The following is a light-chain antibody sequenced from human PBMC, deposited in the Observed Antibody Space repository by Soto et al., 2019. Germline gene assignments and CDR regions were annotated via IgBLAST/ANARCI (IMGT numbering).Light chain of an antibody. CDR1: QSVSSSY. CDR2: GAS. V-gene: IGKV3-20*01. Sequence: EIVLTQSPGTLSLSPGERATLSCRASQSVSSSYFAWYQQKPGQAPRLLIYGASSRATGIPDRFSGSVSGPDFXXTXSRLEPEDFAVYYCQQYGSSAWTFGQGTKVEIK. J-gene: IGKJ1*01. CDR3: QQYGSSAWT.